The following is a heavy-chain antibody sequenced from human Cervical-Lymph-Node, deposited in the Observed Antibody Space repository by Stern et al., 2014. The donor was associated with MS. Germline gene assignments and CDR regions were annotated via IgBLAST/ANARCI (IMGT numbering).Heavy chain of an antibody. Sequence: VESGGSLRISCAASGLTVGDYAMSWVRQAPGKGLEWVSASSGSGGSTYYTDSVQGRFTISRDRDTLYLQMNSLSVEDTAVYYCAKGSDFWSGSRLDTWGQGTLVTVST. J-gene: IGHJ5*02. CDR2: SSGSGGST. V-gene: IGHV3-23*01. D-gene: IGHD3-3*01. CDR3: AKGSDFWSGSRLDT. CDR1: GLTVGDYA.